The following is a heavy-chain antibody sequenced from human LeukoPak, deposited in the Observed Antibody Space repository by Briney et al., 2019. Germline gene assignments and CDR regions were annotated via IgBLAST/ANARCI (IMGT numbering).Heavy chain of an antibody. CDR3: ARDPVSSSWYGYFQH. CDR1: GFTFSDYY. CDR2: ISSSSTYT. Sequence: PGGSLRLSCAASGFTFSDYYMSWLRQAPGKGLEWVSYISSSSTYTNYADSVKGRFTISRDNAKNSLYLQMNSLRAEDTAVYYCARDPVSSSWYGYFQHWGQGTLVSVFS. V-gene: IGHV3-11*05. J-gene: IGHJ1*01. D-gene: IGHD6-13*01.